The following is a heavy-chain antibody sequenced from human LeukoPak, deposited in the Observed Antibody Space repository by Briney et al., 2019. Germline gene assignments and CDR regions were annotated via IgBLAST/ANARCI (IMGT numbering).Heavy chain of an antibody. V-gene: IGHV3-74*01. CDR1: GFTFSSYW. CDR3: AAEHDGFDI. J-gene: IGHJ3*02. CDR2: INTDGSST. Sequence: GGSLRLSCAASGFTFSSYWMHWVRQAPGKGLVWVSRINTDGSSTSYADSVKGRFTISRDNAKNTLYLQMNSLRADDTAVYYCAAEHDGFDIWGQGTMVTVSS.